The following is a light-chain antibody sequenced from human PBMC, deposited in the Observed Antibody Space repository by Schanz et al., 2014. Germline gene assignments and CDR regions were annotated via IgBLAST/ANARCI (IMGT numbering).Light chain of an antibody. Sequence: QSVLTQPPSASGTPGQRVTISCSGSSSNIGGNTVNWYQQLPGTAPKPLIYSNNQRPSGVPDRLSGSKSGTSGSLAISGLQSEDEADYYCAGWDDSPNGWVFGGGSKLTVL. CDR3: AGWDDSPNGWV. CDR1: SSNIGGNT. J-gene: IGLJ3*02. V-gene: IGLV1-44*01. CDR2: SNN.